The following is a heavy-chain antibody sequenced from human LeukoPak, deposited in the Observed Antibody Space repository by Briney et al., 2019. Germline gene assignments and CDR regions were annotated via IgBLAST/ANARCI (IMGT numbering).Heavy chain of an antibody. CDR1: GGSISSGGYY. Sequence: SETLSLTCTVSGGSISSGGYYWSWIRQHPGKGLEWIGYIHNSGSTYYNPSLKSPVSISVDTSKSHFSLRLSSVTAADTAVYHCAREAMYSYGNNFDYWGQGTLVTVSS. V-gene: IGHV4-31*01. CDR3: AREAMYSYGNNFDY. CDR2: IHNSGST. D-gene: IGHD5-18*01. J-gene: IGHJ4*02.